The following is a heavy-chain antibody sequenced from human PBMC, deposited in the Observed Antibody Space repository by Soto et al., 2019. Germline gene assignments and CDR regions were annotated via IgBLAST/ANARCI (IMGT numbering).Heavy chain of an antibody. CDR3: ATYGDYGAYYFDY. V-gene: IGHV3-30-3*01. CDR2: ISYDGSNK. J-gene: IGHJ4*02. CDR1: GFTFSSYA. Sequence: QVQLVESGGGVVQPGRSLRLSCAASGFTFSSYAMHWVRQAPGKGLEWVAVISYDGSNKYYADSVKGRFTISRDNSKNTLYLQMKSLRAEDTAVYYCATYGDYGAYYFDYWGQGTLVTVSS. D-gene: IGHD4-17*01.